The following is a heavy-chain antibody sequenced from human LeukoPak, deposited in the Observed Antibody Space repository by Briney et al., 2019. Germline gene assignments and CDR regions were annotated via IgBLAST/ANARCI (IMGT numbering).Heavy chain of an antibody. Sequence: SETLSLTRSVSGGYISSYYSSWIRQPPGKGLEWIGYIYYSETTNYNHSLKSRVTISVDTSKNQFSLKVSSVTAADTAVYYCARDSGYDSRWWFDPWGQGTLVTVSS. J-gene: IGHJ5*02. CDR2: IYYSETT. CDR3: ARDSGYDSRWWFDP. D-gene: IGHD5-12*01. V-gene: IGHV4-59*01. CDR1: GGYISSYY.